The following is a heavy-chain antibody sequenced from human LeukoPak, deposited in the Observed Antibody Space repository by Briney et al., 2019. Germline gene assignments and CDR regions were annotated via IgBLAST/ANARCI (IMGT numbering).Heavy chain of an antibody. D-gene: IGHD4-17*01. CDR2: IYYSGST. Sequence: SETLSLTCTVSGVSMSSGAFHWSWIRQHPGKGLEWIGNIYYSGSTYYNPSLKSRVTISVDRSKNQFSLKLTSVTAADTAVYYCARAFPFDDYGDPDAFDIWGQGTMVTVSS. CDR3: ARAFPFDDYGDPDAFDI. V-gene: IGHV4-30-4*08. J-gene: IGHJ3*02. CDR1: GVSMSSGAFH.